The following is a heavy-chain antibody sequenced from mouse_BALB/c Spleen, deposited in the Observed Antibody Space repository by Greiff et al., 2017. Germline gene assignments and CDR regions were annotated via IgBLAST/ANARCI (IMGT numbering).Heavy chain of an antibody. V-gene: IGHV7-3*02. CDR2: IRNKANGYTT. Sequence: EVQLVESGGGLVQPGGSLRLSCATSGFTFTDYYMSWVRQPPGQALEWLGFIRNKANGYTTEYSASVKGRFTISRDNSQSILYLQMNTLRAEDSATYYCARAIYDGYYVAYWGQGTLVTVSA. CDR1: GFTFTDYY. J-gene: IGHJ3*01. CDR3: ARAIYDGYYVAY. D-gene: IGHD2-3*01.